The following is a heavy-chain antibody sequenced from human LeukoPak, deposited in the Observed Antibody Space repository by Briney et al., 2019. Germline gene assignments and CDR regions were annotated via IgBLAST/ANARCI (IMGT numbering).Heavy chain of an antibody. CDR2: INHSGST. Sequence: SETLSLTCAVYGGSFSGYYWSWIRQPPGKGLEWIGEINHSGSTNYNPSLKSRVTISVDTSKNQFSLKLSSVTAADTAVYYCARVWGWGGSSGWYRSEQFDYRGQGTLVTVSS. V-gene: IGHV4-34*01. D-gene: IGHD6-19*01. CDR3: ARVWGWGGSSGWYRSEQFDY. CDR1: GGSFSGYY. J-gene: IGHJ4*02.